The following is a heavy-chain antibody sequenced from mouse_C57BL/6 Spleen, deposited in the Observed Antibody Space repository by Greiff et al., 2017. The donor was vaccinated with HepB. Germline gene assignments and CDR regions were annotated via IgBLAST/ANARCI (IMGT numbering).Heavy chain of an antibody. CDR2: IYPRSGNT. D-gene: IGHD1-1*02. CDR1: GYTFTSYG. J-gene: IGHJ2*01. CDR3: ARDMDVRYFDY. Sequence: VKLVESGAELARPGASVKLSCKASGYTFTSYGISWVKQRTGQGLEWIGEIYPRSGNTYYNEKFKGKATLTADKSSSTAYMELRSLTSEDSAVYFCARDMDVRYFDYWGQGTTLTVSS. V-gene: IGHV1-81*01.